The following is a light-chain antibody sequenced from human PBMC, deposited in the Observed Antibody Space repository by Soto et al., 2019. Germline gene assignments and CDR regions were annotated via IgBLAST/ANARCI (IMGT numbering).Light chain of an antibody. CDR3: GTWYSSLSAGV. V-gene: IGLV1-51*02. Sequence: QSVLTQPPSVSAAPGQKVTISCSGSSCNIGNNYVSWYQQLPGTVPKLLIYENKQQPSGSPDRFSASKSGTSATLGITGLQTGDEADYYCGTWYSSLSAGVFGGGTKVTVL. CDR1: SCNIGNNY. CDR2: ENK. J-gene: IGLJ3*02.